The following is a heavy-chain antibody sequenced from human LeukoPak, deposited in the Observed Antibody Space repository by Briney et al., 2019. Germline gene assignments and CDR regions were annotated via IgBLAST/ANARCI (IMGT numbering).Heavy chain of an antibody. V-gene: IGHV4-4*02. CDR1: GGSISSSNW. J-gene: IGHJ4*02. D-gene: IGHD2-2*01. CDR2: IYHSGST. CDR3: ARGHPSEVPAASFYDY. Sequence: TTSETLSLTCAVSGGSISSSNWWSWVRQPPGKGLEWIGEIYHSGSTNYNPSLKSRVTISVDKSKNQFSLRLSSVTAADTAVYYCARGHPSEVPAASFYDYWGQGTLVTVSS.